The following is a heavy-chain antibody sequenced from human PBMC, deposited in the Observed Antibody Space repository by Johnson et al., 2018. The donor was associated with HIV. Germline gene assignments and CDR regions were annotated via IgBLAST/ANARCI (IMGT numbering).Heavy chain of an antibody. CDR2: IKQDGSEK. CDR3: SRLPTGYSRDGFDI. CDR1: GFTFSSYW. D-gene: IGHD5-18*01. J-gene: IGHJ3*02. Sequence: EVQLVESGGGLVQPGGSLRLSCAASGFTFSSYWMSWVRQAPGKGLEWVANIKQDGSEKYYADSVKGRFTISRDNAKNSLYLQMNSLRAGDTAVYYCSRLPTGYSRDGFDIWGQGTMVTVSS. V-gene: IGHV3-7*02.